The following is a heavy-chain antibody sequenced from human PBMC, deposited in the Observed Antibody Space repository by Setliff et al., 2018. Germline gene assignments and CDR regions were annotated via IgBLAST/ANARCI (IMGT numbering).Heavy chain of an antibody. CDR2: ISAYNGNT. CDR3: ARELRPGPQAKYYYDSSGYSPFDI. CDR1: GYTFTSYG. Sequence: ASVKVSCKASGYTFTSYGISWVRQAPGQGLEWMGWISAYNGNTNYAQKLQGRVTMTTDTSTSTAYMELRSLGSDDTAVYYCARELRPGPQAKYYYDSSGYSPFDIWGQGTMVTVSS. J-gene: IGHJ3*02. D-gene: IGHD3-22*01. V-gene: IGHV1-18*01.